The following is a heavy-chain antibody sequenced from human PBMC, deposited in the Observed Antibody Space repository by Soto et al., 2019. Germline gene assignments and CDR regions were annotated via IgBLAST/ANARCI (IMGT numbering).Heavy chain of an antibody. D-gene: IGHD3-10*01. CDR3: AREFFTMVRGVSTLSDY. CDR2: VIPIFGTA. Sequence: QVQLVQSGAEVKKPGSSVKVSCKASGGTFSSYAISWVRQAPGQGLEWMGGVIPIFGTANYAQKFQGRVTITADESTSTAYMELSSLRSEDTAVYYWAREFFTMVRGVSTLSDYWGQGTLVTVSS. V-gene: IGHV1-69*12. CDR1: GGTFSSYA. J-gene: IGHJ4*02.